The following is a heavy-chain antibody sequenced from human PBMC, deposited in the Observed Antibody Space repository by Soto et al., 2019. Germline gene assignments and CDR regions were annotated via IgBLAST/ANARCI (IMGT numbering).Heavy chain of an antibody. CDR3: ARFWGDYRGAPLDS. D-gene: IGHD3-16*01. CDR2: IGGFGFNI. CDR1: GFTFSHYS. V-gene: IGHV3-11*01. Sequence: QVQLVESGGGLVKPGGSLRLSCAASGFTFSHYSMSWIRQAPGKGLEWLSYIGGFGFNIYYADSVKGRFTVSRDNSNNSLYLQMNSLRAEDTAFYYCARFWGDYRGAPLDSWGQGTLVTVSS. J-gene: IGHJ4*02.